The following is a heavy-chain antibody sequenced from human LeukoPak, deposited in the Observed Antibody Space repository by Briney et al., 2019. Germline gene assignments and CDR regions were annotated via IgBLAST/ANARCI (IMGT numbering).Heavy chain of an antibody. D-gene: IGHD6-13*01. V-gene: IGHV4-4*07. J-gene: IGHJ6*03. CDR2: IYTSGST. CDR1: GGSISSYH. Sequence: SETLSLTCTVSGGSISSYHWSWIRQPAGKGLEWIGRIYTSGSTNYNPSLKSRVTMSVDTSKNQFSLKLSSVTAADTAVYYCARTTAGAYSSSDYYYYYMDVWGKGTTVTVSS. CDR3: ARTTAGAYSSSDYYYYYMDV.